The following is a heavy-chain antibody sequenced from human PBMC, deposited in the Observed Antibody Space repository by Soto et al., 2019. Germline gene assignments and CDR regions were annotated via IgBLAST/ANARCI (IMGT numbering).Heavy chain of an antibody. J-gene: IGHJ4*02. D-gene: IGHD3-16*01. CDR3: ARRGGFGCNY. Sequence: QVQLQQWGAGLLKPSETLSLTCVVYGGSFSGYYWSWIRQPPGKGLEWIGEINHSGSTNYNPSLKSRVTISVDTSKNQFSLKLSSVTAADTAVYYCARRGGFGCNYWGQGTLVTVSS. CDR2: INHSGST. V-gene: IGHV4-34*01. CDR1: GGSFSGYY.